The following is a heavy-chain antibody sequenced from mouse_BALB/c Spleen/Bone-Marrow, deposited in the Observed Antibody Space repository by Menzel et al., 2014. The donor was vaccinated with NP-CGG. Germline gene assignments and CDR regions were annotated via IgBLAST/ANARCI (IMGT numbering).Heavy chain of an antibody. Sequence: QVQLKHSGPELVKPGALVKISCKASGYTFTSYDINWVKQRPGQGLEWIGWIYPGDGSTKYNEKFKGKATLTADKSPSTAYMQVSSLTSENSAVYFCAMTARGGFAYWGQGTLVTVSA. J-gene: IGHJ3*01. CDR1: GYTFTSYD. D-gene: IGHD3-2*01. CDR3: AMTARGGFAY. V-gene: IGHV1S56*01. CDR2: IYPGDGST.